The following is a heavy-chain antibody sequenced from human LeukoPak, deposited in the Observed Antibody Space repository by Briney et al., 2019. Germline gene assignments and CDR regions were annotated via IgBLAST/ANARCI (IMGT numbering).Heavy chain of an antibody. V-gene: IGHV3-30*02. CDR1: GFTFSSYG. J-gene: IGHJ4*02. CDR2: IRYDGSNK. Sequence: GESLRLSCAASGFTFSSYGMHWVRQAPGKGLEWVAFIRYDGSNKYYADSVKGRFTISRDNSKNTLYLQTNSLRAEDTAVYYCAKGEGDYFDYWGQGTLVTVSS. CDR3: AKGEGDYFDY. D-gene: IGHD1-26*01.